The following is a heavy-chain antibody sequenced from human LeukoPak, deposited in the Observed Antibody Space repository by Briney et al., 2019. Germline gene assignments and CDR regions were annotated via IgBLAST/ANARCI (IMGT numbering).Heavy chain of an antibody. CDR2: ISSSSSYI. CDR1: GFTFSSYS. J-gene: IGHJ4*02. V-gene: IGHV3-21*01. Sequence: GGSLRLSCGASGFTFSSYSMNWVRQAPGKGLEWVSSISSSSSYIYYADSVKGRFTISRDNAKNSLYLQMNSLRAEDTAVYYCARDLKVTAMSPIDYWGQGTLVTVSS. D-gene: IGHD2-21*02. CDR3: ARDLKVTAMSPIDY.